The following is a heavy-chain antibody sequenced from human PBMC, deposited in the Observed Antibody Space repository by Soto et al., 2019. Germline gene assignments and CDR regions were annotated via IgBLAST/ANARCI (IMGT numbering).Heavy chain of an antibody. CDR1: GFTFSTYA. CDR2: ISSRGDST. CDR3: AKDRILRFLSSDY. D-gene: IGHD3-3*01. V-gene: IGHV3-23*01. J-gene: IGHJ4*02. Sequence: EVQLLESGGGLVQPGGSLRLSCAASGFTFSTYAMTWVRQGPGKGLEWVSSISSRGDSTYYADSVKGRFTISRDNSKNTLYLKMNSLRAEDTAVYYCAKDRILRFLSSDYWGQGTLVTVSS.